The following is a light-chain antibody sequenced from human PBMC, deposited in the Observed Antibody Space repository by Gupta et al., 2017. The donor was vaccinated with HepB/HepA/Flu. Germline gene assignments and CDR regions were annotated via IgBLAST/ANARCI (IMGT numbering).Light chain of an antibody. CDR1: QSISSF. J-gene: IGKJ3*01. CDR2: GAS. CDR3: QQTYNSLFT. V-gene: IGKV1-39*01. Sequence: DIQMTQSPSFLSASVGDRVTITCRASQSISSFLNWYQQKPGKAPKLLIYGASSLQSGVPSRFSGSGSGTDFTLTITSLQPEDFASYYCQQTYNSLFTFGPGTKVDIK.